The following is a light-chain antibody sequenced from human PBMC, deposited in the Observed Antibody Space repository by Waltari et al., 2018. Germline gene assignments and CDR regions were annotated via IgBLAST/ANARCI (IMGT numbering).Light chain of an antibody. Sequence: CRASRSISIYLNWDLQKPGNVPKRLVYAASRLQSGVPSRFSGSVSGTDFILTISSLQPEDFATYHCQQSSDIPFTFGPGTKVDIK. V-gene: IGKV1-39*01. CDR1: RSISIY. CDR3: QQSSDIPFT. CDR2: AAS. J-gene: IGKJ3*01.